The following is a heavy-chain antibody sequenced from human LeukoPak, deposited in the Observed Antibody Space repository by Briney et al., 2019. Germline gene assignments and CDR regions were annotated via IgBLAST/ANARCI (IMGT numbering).Heavy chain of an antibody. CDR3: TTFYSDSSGQKVC. Sequence: PGGSLRLSCAASGFTFSNAWMSWARQAPGKGLEWVGRIKSKTDGGTTDYVVPVKGRFTISRDDSKNTLYLQMNSLKTEDTAVYYCTTFYSDSSGQKVCWGQGTLVTVSS. J-gene: IGHJ4*02. D-gene: IGHD3-22*01. V-gene: IGHV3-15*01. CDR2: IKSKTDGGTT. CDR1: GFTFSNAW.